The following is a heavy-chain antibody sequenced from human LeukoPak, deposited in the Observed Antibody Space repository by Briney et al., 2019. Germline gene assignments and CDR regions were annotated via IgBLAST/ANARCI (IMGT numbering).Heavy chain of an antibody. V-gene: IGHV4-34*01. CDR3: ARGQTEDYFDTSGYY. D-gene: IGHD3-22*01. CDR1: GGPFSGYY. CDR2: IDHSGST. J-gene: IGHJ4*02. Sequence: PSETLSLTCALYGGPFSGYYWTWIRQPPGKGLEWIGEIDHSGSTNYNPSLKSRVTISGDTSKNHFSLRLSSLTAADSAVYYCARGQTEDYFDTSGYYWSQGTLVTVSS.